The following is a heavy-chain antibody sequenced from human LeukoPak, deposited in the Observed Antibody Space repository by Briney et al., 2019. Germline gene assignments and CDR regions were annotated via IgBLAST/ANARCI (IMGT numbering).Heavy chain of an antibody. CDR3: ARGLFHYYDSSGQLI. CDR1: GFTFSSYS. Sequence: TGRSLRLSCAASGFTFSSYSMNWVRQAPGKGLEWVSSISSSSSYIYYADSVKGRFTISRDNAKNSLYLQMNSLRAEDTAVYYCARGLFHYYDSSGQLIWGQGTLVTVSS. J-gene: IGHJ4*02. CDR2: ISSSSSYI. D-gene: IGHD3-22*01. V-gene: IGHV3-21*01.